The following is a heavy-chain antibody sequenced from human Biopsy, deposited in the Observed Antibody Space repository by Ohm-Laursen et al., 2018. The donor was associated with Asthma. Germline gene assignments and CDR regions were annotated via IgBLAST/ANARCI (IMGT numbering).Heavy chain of an antibody. J-gene: IGHJ4*02. CDR1: GFTFSSFG. Sequence: SLRLSCAAPGFTFSSFGIHWVRQAPGKGLEWVAVISYDGSDKYYADSVKGRFTISRDNSKNTLYLQMSSLRADGTAVYYCAKGGTYTTDRYAYWGQGSLVTVSS. V-gene: IGHV3-30*18. CDR2: ISYDGSDK. CDR3: AKGGTYTTDRYAY. D-gene: IGHD1-26*01.